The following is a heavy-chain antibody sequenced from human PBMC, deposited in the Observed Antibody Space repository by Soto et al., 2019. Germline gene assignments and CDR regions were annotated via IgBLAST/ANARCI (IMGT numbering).Heavy chain of an antibody. CDR3: ERHICKQLVRGYYYYGMDV. CDR1: GYSFTSYW. D-gene: IGHD6-6*01. Sequence: RGESLKISCKGSGYSFTSYWISWVRQMPGKGLEWMGRIDPSDSYTNYSPSFQGHVTISANKSISTAYLQWSSLKASEIAMYYCERHICKQLVRGYYYYGMDVWGPGTTVTVSS. J-gene: IGHJ6*02. CDR2: IDPSDSYT. V-gene: IGHV5-10-1*01.